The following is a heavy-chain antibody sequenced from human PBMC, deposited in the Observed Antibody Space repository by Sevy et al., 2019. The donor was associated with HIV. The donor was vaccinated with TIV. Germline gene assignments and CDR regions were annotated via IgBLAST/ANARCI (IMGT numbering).Heavy chain of an antibody. CDR2: ISGSGGTI. CDR3: TRDPSSRFPGIYPAHYFDL. V-gene: IGHV3-48*01. J-gene: IGHJ4*02. CDR1: GFSLSDYS. D-gene: IGHD1-26*01. Sequence: GGSLRLSCEASGFSLSDYSITWVRRAPGKGLEWVSYISGSGGTIYYADSVKGRFTISRDNDKNSVYLQLNSLRGDDTAVYFCTRDPSSRFPGIYPAHYFDLWGQGTQVTVSS.